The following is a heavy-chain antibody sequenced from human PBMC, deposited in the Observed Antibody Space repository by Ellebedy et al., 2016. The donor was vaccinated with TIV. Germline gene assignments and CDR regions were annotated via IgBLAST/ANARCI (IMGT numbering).Heavy chain of an antibody. CDR1: GYTFTSYG. V-gene: IGHV1-18*01. Sequence: AASVKVSCKASGYTFTSYGISWVRQAPGQGLEWMGWISAYNGNTNYAQKFQGRVTMTRNTSISTAYMELSSLRSEDTAVYYCARGLYGDIVVVPAAKVNGMDVWGQGTTVTVSS. CDR2: ISAYNGNT. J-gene: IGHJ6*02. D-gene: IGHD2-2*01. CDR3: ARGLYGDIVVVPAAKVNGMDV.